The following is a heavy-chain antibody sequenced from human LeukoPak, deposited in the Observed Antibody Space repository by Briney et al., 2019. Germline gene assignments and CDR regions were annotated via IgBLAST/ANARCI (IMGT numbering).Heavy chain of an antibody. Sequence: PGGSLKLSCAASGFSFSDSAMHWVRQASGKGLEWIGRIREKAKNYATAYAASVKGRFTISRDDSKNTAYLQMNSLKTEDTAVYYCTRIGYSGYDWPTYIFDYWGQGILVTVSS. CDR1: GFSFSDSA. V-gene: IGHV3-73*01. J-gene: IGHJ4*02. D-gene: IGHD5-12*01. CDR3: TRIGYSGYDWPTYIFDY. CDR2: IREKAKNYAT.